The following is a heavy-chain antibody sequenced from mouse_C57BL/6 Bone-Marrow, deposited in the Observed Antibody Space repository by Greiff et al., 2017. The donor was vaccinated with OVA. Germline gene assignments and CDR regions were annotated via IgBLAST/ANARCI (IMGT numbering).Heavy chain of an antibody. J-gene: IGHJ3*01. Sequence: VQLKESGPGLVKPSQSLSLTCSVTGYSITSGYYWNWIRQFPGNKLEWMGYISYDGSNNYNPSLKNRISITRDTSKNQFFLKLNSVTTEDTATYYCARDRHYYGSSYIAYWGQGTLVTVSA. CDR1: GYSITSGYY. V-gene: IGHV3-6*01. CDR3: ARDRHYYGSSYIAY. D-gene: IGHD1-1*01. CDR2: ISYDGSN.